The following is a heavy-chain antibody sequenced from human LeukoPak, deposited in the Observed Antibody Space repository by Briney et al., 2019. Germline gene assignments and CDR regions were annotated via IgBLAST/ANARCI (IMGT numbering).Heavy chain of an antibody. Sequence: GASVKVSCKASGYTFTSYDINWVRQATGQGLEWMGWMNPNSGNTGYAQKFQGRVTMTRNTSISTAYMELSSLRSEDTAVYYCARGLRWVNYYYYMDVWGKGTTVTVSS. CDR2: MNPNSGNT. V-gene: IGHV1-8*01. CDR1: GYTFTSYD. J-gene: IGHJ6*03. CDR3: ARGLRWVNYYYYMDV. D-gene: IGHD1-26*01.